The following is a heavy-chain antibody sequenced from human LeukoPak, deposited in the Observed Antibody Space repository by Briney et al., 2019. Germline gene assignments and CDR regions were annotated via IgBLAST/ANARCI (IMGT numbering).Heavy chain of an antibody. J-gene: IGHJ4*02. Sequence: SETLSLTCSVSGDSITYFYWSWIRQAAGKGLEWIGRFSSSGSTDYNASLKSRVTMSVDTSKNQLSLKVISVTAADTAVYYCARFSQYSDSTYHDLDYWGQGTLVSVSS. CDR1: GDSITYFY. CDR2: FSSSGST. CDR3: ARFSQYSDSTYHDLDY. V-gene: IGHV4-4*07. D-gene: IGHD3-22*01.